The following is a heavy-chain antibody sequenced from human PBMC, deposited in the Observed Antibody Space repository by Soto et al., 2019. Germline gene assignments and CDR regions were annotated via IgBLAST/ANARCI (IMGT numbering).Heavy chain of an antibody. Sequence: PGGSLRLSCAASGFTFSSYSRNWVRQAPGKGLEWVSYISSSSSTIYYADSVKGRFTISRDNAKNSLYLQMNSLRAEDTAVYYCARRTIQLWPRMDVWGQGTTVTVSS. D-gene: IGHD5-18*01. CDR2: ISSSSSTI. J-gene: IGHJ6*02. CDR1: GFTFSSYS. V-gene: IGHV3-48*01. CDR3: ARRTIQLWPRMDV.